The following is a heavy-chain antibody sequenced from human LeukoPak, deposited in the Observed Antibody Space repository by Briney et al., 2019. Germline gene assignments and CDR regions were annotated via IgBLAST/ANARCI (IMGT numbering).Heavy chain of an antibody. J-gene: IGHJ4*02. V-gene: IGHV4-59*01. Sequence: SETLSLTCTVSGGSISRYYWNWIRQPPGKGLEWIGNIYYSGNTNYNPSLKSRVTISVDRSKNHFSLKLSSVTAADTAVYYCARVVYGDYTEALDYWGQGTLVTVSS. CDR3: ARVVYGDYTEALDY. CDR2: IYYSGNT. D-gene: IGHD4-17*01. CDR1: GGSISRYY.